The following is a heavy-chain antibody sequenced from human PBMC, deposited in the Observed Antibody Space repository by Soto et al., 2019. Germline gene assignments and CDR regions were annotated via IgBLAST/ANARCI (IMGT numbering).Heavy chain of an antibody. CDR3: ARKEEGTHKAMVKYYYYYYGMDV. CDR2: IIPIFGTA. D-gene: IGHD5-18*01. J-gene: IGHJ6*02. CDR1: GGTFSSYA. V-gene: IGHV1-69*13. Sequence: SVKVSCKASGGTFSSYAISWVRQAPGQGLEWMGGIIPIFGTANYAQKFQGRVTITADESTSTAYIELSSLRSEDTAVYYCARKEEGTHKAMVKYYYYYYGMDVWGQGTTVTVSS.